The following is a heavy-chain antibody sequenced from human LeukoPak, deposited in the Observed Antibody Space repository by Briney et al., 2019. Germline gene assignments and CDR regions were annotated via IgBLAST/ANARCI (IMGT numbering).Heavy chain of an antibody. CDR3: ARRGYSYGRNWYFDL. D-gene: IGHD5-18*01. CDR2: IYYSGST. J-gene: IGHJ2*01. V-gene: IGHV4-59*08. Sequence: SSETLSLTCTVSGGSISSYYWSWIRQPPGKGLEWIGYIYYSGSTNYNPSLKSRVTISVDTSKNQFSLKLSSVTAADTAVYYCARRGYSYGRNWYFDLWGRGTLVTVSS. CDR1: GGSISSYY.